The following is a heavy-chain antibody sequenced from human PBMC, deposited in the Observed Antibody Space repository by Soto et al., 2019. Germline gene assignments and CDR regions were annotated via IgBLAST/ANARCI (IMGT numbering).Heavy chain of an antibody. CDR1: GGPFSGYY. D-gene: IGHD2-21*01. CDR2: INHSGST. J-gene: IGHJ4*02. CDR3: ARLFARDY. Sequence: SETLSLTCAVYGGPFSGYYWSWIRQPPGKGLEWIGEINHSGSTNYNPSLKSRVTISVDTSKNQFSLKLSSVTAADTAVYYCARLFARDYWGQGTLVTVSS. V-gene: IGHV4-34*01.